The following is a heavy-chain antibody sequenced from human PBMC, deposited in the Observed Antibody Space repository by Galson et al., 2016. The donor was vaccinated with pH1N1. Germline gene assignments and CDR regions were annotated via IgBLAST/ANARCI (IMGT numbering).Heavy chain of an antibody. CDR1: GFSLSTRGVG. J-gene: IGHJ4*02. Sequence: PALVKPTQTLTLTCTFSGFSLSTRGVGVGWIRQPPGKALEWLALIYWDDDKRYSPSLKSRHTITKDTSKNQVVLIMTNMDPGDTATYYCAHNRERSGGSYYRPFDYWGQGTLITVSS. CDR3: AHNRERSGGSYYRPFDY. D-gene: IGHD1-26*01. CDR2: IYWDDDK. V-gene: IGHV2-5*02.